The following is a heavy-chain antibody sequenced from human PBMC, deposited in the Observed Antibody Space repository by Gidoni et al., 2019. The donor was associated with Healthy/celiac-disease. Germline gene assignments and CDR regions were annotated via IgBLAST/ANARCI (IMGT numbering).Heavy chain of an antibody. J-gene: IGHJ3*02. CDR2: IWYDGSNK. CDR1: GFTFSSSG. Sequence: QVQLVESGGGVVQPGRSLSISCAASGFTFSSSGMHWVRQDPGKGLEWVAVIWYDGSNKYYADSVKGRFTISRDNSKNTLYLQMNSLRAEDTAVYYCARGQSAVAGSDDAFDIWGQGTMVTVSS. D-gene: IGHD6-19*01. CDR3: ARGQSAVAGSDDAFDI. V-gene: IGHV3-33*01.